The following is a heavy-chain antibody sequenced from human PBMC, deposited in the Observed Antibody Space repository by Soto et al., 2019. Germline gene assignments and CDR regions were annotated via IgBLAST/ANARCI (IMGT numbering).Heavy chain of an antibody. J-gene: IGHJ5*02. D-gene: IGHD4-17*01. CDR1: GGSISSGGYY. CDR2: IYHSGIT. CDR3: ARDDRDFFGDYGRGWFDP. V-gene: IGHV4-31*03. Sequence: QVQLQESGPGLVKPSQTLSLTCTVSGGSISSGGYYWSWIRQHPGKGLEWIGYIYHSGITYYNPSLPSLKSRVTISVDTSKNQFSLKLTSVTAADTAVYYCARDDRDFFGDYGRGWFDPWGQGTLVTVSS.